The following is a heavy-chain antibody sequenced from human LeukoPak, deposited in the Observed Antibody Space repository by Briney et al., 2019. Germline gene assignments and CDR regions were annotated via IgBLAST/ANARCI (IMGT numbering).Heavy chain of an antibody. D-gene: IGHD1-26*01. Sequence: GGSLRLSCAASGFTFSSYGMHWVRQAPGKGLEWVAFIRYDGSKYYADSVKGRFTISRDNSKNTLYLQMNSLRAEDTAVYYCARDLLGWELHYFDYWGQGTLVTVSS. J-gene: IGHJ4*02. CDR1: GFTFSSYG. CDR2: IRYDGSK. CDR3: ARDLLGWELHYFDY. V-gene: IGHV3-30*02.